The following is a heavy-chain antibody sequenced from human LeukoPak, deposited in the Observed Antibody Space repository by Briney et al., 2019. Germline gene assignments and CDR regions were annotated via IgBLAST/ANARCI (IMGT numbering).Heavy chain of an antibody. J-gene: IGHJ6*03. CDR3: ARVERITIFGVVIRSYYYYMDV. D-gene: IGHD3-3*01. CDR1: GGSFSGYY. V-gene: IGHV4-34*01. Sequence: SDTLSLTCAVYGGSFSGYYWSWIRQPPGKGLEWLGEINHSGSTNYNPSLKSRVTISVDASKNQFSLKLSSVTAAETAVYYCARVERITIFGVVIRSYYYYMDVWGKGTTVTVSS. CDR2: INHSGST.